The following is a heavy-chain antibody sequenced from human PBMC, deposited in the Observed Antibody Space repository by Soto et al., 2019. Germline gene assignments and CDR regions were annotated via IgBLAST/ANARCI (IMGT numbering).Heavy chain of an antibody. J-gene: IGHJ6*02. V-gene: IGHV1-2*04. D-gene: IGHD2-8*01. Sequence: DSVKVSCKASGYSFTDYHIHWVRQAPGQGLEWLGRINPKSGGTSTAQKFQGWVTMTTDTPISTASMELTRLTSDDTAIYYCARGDSTDCSNGVCSFFYNHDMDVWSHGTTVIVS. CDR2: INPKSGGT. CDR3: ARGDSTDCSNGVCSFFYNHDMDV. CDR1: GYSFTDYH.